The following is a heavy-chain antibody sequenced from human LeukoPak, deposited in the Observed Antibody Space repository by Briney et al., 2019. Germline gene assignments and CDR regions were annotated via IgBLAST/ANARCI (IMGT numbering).Heavy chain of an antibody. J-gene: IGHJ5*02. CDR1: GGTFISYA. D-gene: IGHD3-10*01. V-gene: IGHV1-69*05. CDR3: ARELWFGELLGFWFDP. CDR2: IIPIFGTA. Sequence: SVKVSCKASGGTFISYAISWVRQAPGQGLEWMGRIIPIFGTANYAQKFQGRVTITTDESTSTAYMELSSLRSEDTAVYYCARELWFGELLGFWFDPWGQGTLVTVSS.